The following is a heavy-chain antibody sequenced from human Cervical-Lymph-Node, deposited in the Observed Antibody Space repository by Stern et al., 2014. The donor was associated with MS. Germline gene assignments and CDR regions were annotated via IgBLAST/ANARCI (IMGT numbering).Heavy chain of an antibody. J-gene: IGHJ4*02. Sequence: QVTLKESGPALVKPTQTLTLTCTFSGFSLSTSGMRVSWIRQPPGKALEWLAPLALDDDKFYSTSLKTRLTISKDTSKNQVVLTMTNMDPVDTATYYCARSPPYYEFWNDYYYFDYWGQGTLVAVSS. CDR3: ARSPPYYEFWNDYYYFDY. V-gene: IGHV2-70*04. CDR1: GFSLSTSGMR. D-gene: IGHD3-3*01. CDR2: LALDDDK.